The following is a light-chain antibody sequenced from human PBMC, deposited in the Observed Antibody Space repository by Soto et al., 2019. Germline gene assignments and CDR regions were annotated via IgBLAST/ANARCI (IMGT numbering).Light chain of an antibody. J-gene: IGKJ1*01. CDR3: QHYNSYSEA. V-gene: IGKV1-5*01. CDR2: DAS. CDR1: QSISSW. Sequence: DLLMTQSPSNLSASVGDRVTINCRASQSISSWLAWYQQKPGKAPKVLIYDASSLESGVPSRSRGSGSGTESTLTISSLQPDDFATYYCQHYNSYSEAFGQGTKVDIK.